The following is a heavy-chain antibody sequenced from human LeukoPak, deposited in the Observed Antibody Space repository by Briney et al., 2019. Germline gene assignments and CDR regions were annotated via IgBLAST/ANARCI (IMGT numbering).Heavy chain of an antibody. Sequence: PSETLSLTCTVSGGSISSYYWGWIRQPPGKGLEWIGSIYYSGSTYYNPSLKSRVTISVDTSKNHFSLKLSSVTAADTAVYYCAREEVIAATYYFDYWGQGTLVTVSS. CDR3: AREEVIAATYYFDY. CDR1: GGSISSYY. J-gene: IGHJ4*02. CDR2: IYYSGST. V-gene: IGHV4-39*07. D-gene: IGHD6-13*01.